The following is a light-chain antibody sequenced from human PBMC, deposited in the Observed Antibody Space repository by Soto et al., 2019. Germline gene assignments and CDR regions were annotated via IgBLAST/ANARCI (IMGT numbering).Light chain of an antibody. CDR2: SNN. J-gene: IGLJ3*02. V-gene: IGLV1-44*01. CDR3: AAWDDSLNGWV. Sequence: QPVLTQPPSASGTPGQRVTISCSGSSSNIGSNTVNWYQHLPGTAPKLLIYSNNERPSGLPDRLYVSKSGTSASLAISGLQSEDEADYYCAAWDDSLNGWVFGGGTKLTVL. CDR1: SSNIGSNT.